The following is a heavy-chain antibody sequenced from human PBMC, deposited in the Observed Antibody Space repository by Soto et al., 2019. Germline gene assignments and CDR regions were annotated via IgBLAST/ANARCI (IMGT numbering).Heavy chain of an antibody. J-gene: IGHJ6*02. D-gene: IGHD6-19*01. CDR2: IYYSGST. CDR3: ARHSGKIYYYYGMDV. V-gene: IGHV4-39*01. CDR1: GGSISSSSYY. Sequence: SETLSLTCTVSGGSISSSSYYWGWIRQPPGKGLEWIGSIYYSGSTYYNPSLKSRVTISVDTSKNQFSLKLSSVTAADTAVYYCARHSGKIYYYYGMDVWGQGTTVTVSS.